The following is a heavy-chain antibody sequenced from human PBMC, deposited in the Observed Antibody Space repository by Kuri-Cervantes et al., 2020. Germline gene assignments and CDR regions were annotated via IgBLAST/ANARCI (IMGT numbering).Heavy chain of an antibody. J-gene: IGHJ6*02. Sequence: SETLSLTCTVSGGSISSSGYYWGWIRQPPGKGLEWIGSIYYSGSTYYNPSLKSRVTISVDTSKNQFSLKLSSVTAADTAVYYCARHATDMTIFGVVITPYGMDVWGQGTTVTVSS. CDR2: IYYSGST. CDR3: ARHATDMTIFGVVITPYGMDV. CDR1: GGSISSSGYY. V-gene: IGHV4-39*01. D-gene: IGHD3-3*01.